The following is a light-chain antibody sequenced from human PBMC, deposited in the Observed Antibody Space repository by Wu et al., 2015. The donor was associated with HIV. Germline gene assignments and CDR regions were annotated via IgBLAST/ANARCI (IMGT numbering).Light chain of an antibody. CDR3: QQYYNWPPWT. CDR2: GAS. J-gene: IGKJ1*01. V-gene: IGKV3-15*01. Sequence: EIVLTQSPGTLSLSPGERATLSCRASQSVGNAIAWYKQTPGQAPRLLVSGASHRATNVPARFSASGSGTEFTLTISSLQSEDFAVYYCQQYYNWPPWTFGPGTKVEIK. CDR1: QSVGNA.